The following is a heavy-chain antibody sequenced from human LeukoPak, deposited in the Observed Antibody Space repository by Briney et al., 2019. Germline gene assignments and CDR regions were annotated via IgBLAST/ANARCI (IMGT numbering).Heavy chain of an antibody. CDR1: GFTFSSYW. CDR3: ARDVFEANDI. J-gene: IGHJ3*02. CDR2: ISSSSSYI. V-gene: IGHV3-21*01. Sequence: PGGSLRLSCAASGFTFSSYWMHWVRQAPGKGLEWVSSISSSSSYIYYADSVKGRFTISRDNAKNSLYLQMNSLRAEDTAVYYCARDVFEANDIWGQGTMVTVSS. D-gene: IGHD3-9*01.